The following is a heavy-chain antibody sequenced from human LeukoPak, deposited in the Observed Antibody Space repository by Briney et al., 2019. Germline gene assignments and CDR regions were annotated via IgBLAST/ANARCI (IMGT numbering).Heavy chain of an antibody. V-gene: IGHV3-15*01. Sequence: GGSLRLSCAASGFTFSNAWMSWVRQAPGKGLEWVGRIKSKTDGGTTDYAAPVKGRFTISRDDSKNTLYLQMNSLKTEDTAVYYCTTDSGKTYSSSWYEYYYGMDVWDQGTTVTVSS. D-gene: IGHD6-13*01. J-gene: IGHJ6*02. CDR2: IKSKTDGGTT. CDR1: GFTFSNAW. CDR3: TTDSGKTYSSSWYEYYYGMDV.